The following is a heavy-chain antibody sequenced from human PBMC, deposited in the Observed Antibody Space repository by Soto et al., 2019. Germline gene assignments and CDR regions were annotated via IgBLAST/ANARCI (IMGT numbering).Heavy chain of an antibody. V-gene: IGHV3-23*01. CDR2: ISGSGGST. Sequence: GGSLRLSCAASGFTFSSYAMSWVRQAPGKGLEWVSAISGSGGSTYYADSVKGRFTISRDNSKNTLYLQMNSLRAEDTAVYYCAIGRDYGDYLVCFDYWGQGTLVTVSS. CDR3: AIGRDYGDYLVCFDY. D-gene: IGHD4-17*01. J-gene: IGHJ4*02. CDR1: GFTFSSYA.